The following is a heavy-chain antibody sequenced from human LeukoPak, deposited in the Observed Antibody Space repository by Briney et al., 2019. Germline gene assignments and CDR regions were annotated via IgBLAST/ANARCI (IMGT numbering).Heavy chain of an antibody. CDR1: GFTFSSYA. D-gene: IGHD3-10*01. Sequence: GGSLRLSCSASGFTFSSYAMHWVRQAPGKGLEYVLAISGNGGSTYYADSVKGRFTISRDNSKNTLYLQMSSLRAEDTAVYYCVKGRMVRGVTYYYYGMDVWGKGTTVTVSS. J-gene: IGHJ6*04. CDR2: ISGNGGST. CDR3: VKGRMVRGVTYYYYGMDV. V-gene: IGHV3-64D*06.